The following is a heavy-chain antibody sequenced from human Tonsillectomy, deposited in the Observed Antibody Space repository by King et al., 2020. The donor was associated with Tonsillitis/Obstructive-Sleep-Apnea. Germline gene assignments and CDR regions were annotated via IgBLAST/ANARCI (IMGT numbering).Heavy chain of an antibody. D-gene: IGHD3-16*01. J-gene: IGHJ3*02. Sequence: VQLVESGGGLVKPGGSLRLSCAASGFTFSSYSMNWGRQAPGKGLEWVSSISSRSSYLDYADSVKGRFTIPRDNAKNSLYLQMNSLRAEDTAVYYCARQGGEDAFDIWGQGTMVTVSS. CDR2: ISSRSSYL. V-gene: IGHV3-21*01. CDR3: ARQGGEDAFDI. CDR1: GFTFSSYS.